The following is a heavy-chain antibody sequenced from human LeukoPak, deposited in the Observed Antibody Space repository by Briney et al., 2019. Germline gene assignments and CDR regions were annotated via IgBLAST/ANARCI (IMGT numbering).Heavy chain of an antibody. CDR2: INPNSGGT. D-gene: IGHD3-22*01. CDR1: GYTFTGYY. CDR3: ARGLPAYYDSSGYLY. Sequence: ASVKVSCKASGYTFTGYYMHWVRQAPGQGLEWMGWINPNSGGTNYAQKFQGRVTMTRDTSISTAYMELSRLRSDDTAVYYCARGLPAYYDSSGYLYWGQGTLVTVSS. J-gene: IGHJ4*02. V-gene: IGHV1-2*02.